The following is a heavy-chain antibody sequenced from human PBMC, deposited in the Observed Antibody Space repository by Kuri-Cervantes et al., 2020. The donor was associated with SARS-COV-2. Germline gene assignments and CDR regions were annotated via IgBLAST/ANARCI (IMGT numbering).Heavy chain of an antibody. CDR2: IYYSGST. CDR3: AKSRAGGYHWFDP. J-gene: IGHJ5*02. V-gene: IGHV4-61*05. Sequence: ESLKISCTVSGDSISSSSYYWGWIRQPPGKGLEWIGYIYYSGSTNYNPSLKSRVTISGDTSKNQFSLNLSSVSAADTAFYYCAKSRAGGYHWFDPWGQGTLVTVSS. D-gene: IGHD3-22*01. CDR1: GDSISSSSYY.